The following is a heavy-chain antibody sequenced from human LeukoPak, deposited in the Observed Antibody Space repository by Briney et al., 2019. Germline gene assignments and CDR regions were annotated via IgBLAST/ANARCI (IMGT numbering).Heavy chain of an antibody. CDR1: GGSISSYY. V-gene: IGHV4-4*09. J-gene: IGHJ3*02. D-gene: IGHD6-19*01. CDR3: GRGSGWYDAFDI. Sequence: SETLSLTCTVSGGSISSYYWSWIRQPPGKGLDWIGYIYTSGSTNYNPSLKSPGTLSVETSKNQFSLKMSSVTAAGTPVYYCGRGSGWYDAFDIWGQGTMVTVSS. CDR2: IYTSGST.